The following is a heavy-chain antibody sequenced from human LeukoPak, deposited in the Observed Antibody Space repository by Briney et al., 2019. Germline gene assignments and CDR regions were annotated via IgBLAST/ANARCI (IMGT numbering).Heavy chain of an antibody. D-gene: IGHD6-19*01. Sequence: PGGSLRLSCAASGFTSSSYDMRCVREATEKGLGWVSPIGTAGDTYYPGSVTGRFTTSREKAKNSLYLQMNILTAGDTAVYYCARGTYDSSGWYEGHFDYCRQGTLVTVSS. CDR1: GFTSSSYD. V-gene: IGHV3-13*01. J-gene: IGHJ4*02. CDR3: ARGTYDSSGWYEGHFDY. CDR2: IGTAGDT.